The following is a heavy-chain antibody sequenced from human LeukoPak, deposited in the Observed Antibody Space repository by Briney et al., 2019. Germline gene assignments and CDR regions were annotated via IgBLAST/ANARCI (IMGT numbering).Heavy chain of an antibody. J-gene: IGHJ4*02. D-gene: IGHD3-16*01. CDR1: GGYISSYY. CDR2: IFYSGST. Sequence: SETLSLTCTVSGGYISSYYWSWIRQPPGEGLEWIGYIFYSGSTNYNPSLKSRVTISVDTSKNQFSLKLSSVTAADTAVYYCATFSWGSFDYWGQGTLVTVSS. V-gene: IGHV4-59*01. CDR3: ATFSWGSFDY.